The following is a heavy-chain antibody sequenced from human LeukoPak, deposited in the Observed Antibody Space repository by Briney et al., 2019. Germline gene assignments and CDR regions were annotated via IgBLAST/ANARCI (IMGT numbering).Heavy chain of an antibody. CDR1: GFTFSSYA. D-gene: IGHD3-3*01. CDR3: AKPPHITVFGVVLHPFESWGAGDP. Sequence: HSGGSLRLSCAASGFTFSSYAMSWVRQAPGKGLEWVSAISGSGGSTYYADSVKGRFTISRDNSKNTLYLQTKSLRAEDRAVYYCAKPPHITVFGVVLHPFESWGAGDPW. V-gene: IGHV3-23*01. J-gene: IGHJ5*02. CDR2: ISGSGGST.